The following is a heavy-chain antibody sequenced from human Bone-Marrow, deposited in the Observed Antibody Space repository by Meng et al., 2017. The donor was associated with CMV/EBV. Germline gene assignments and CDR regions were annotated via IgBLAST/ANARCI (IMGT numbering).Heavy chain of an antibody. V-gene: IGHV4-39*01. Sequence: VSGGSHSSSRSYWGWIRQPHGKGLEWIGSIYYSGSTYYNPSLKSRVTISVDTSKNQFSLKLSSVTAADTAVYYCAGALWFGELYFDYWGQGTLVTVSS. CDR1: GGSHSSSRSY. CDR3: AGALWFGELYFDY. D-gene: IGHD3-10*01. CDR2: IYYSGST. J-gene: IGHJ4*02.